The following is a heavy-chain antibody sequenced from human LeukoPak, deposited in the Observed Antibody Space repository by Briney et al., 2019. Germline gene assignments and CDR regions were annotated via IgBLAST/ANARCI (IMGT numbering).Heavy chain of an antibody. CDR1: GYSFTSYW. CDR2: IYPGDSDT. V-gene: IGHV5-51*01. D-gene: IGHD6-6*01. Sequence: GESLKISCKSSGYSFTSYWIGWVRQMPGKGLEWMGIIYPGDSDTRYSPSFQGQVTISADKSISTAHLQWSSLKASDTAMYYCARHQGSHSYSSPLDYWGQGTLVTVSS. J-gene: IGHJ4*02. CDR3: ARHQGSHSYSSPLDY.